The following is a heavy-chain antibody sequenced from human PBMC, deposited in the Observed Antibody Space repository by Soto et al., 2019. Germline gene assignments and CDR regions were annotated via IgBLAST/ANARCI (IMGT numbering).Heavy chain of an antibody. CDR1: WFSLSTSGEG. V-gene: IGHV2-5*02. J-gene: IGHJ1*01. CDR2: IYWDDDK. CDR3: AHSARRVNNTKYCQH. D-gene: IGHD1-20*01. Sequence: SGPTLVNPTQTLRLTCTFSWFSLSTSGEGVGWIRQPPGKALEWLALIYWDDDKRYSPSLKSRLTITKDTSKNQVVLTMTNMDPVDTASYYCAHSARRVNNTKYCQHWGQGTPVTVSS.